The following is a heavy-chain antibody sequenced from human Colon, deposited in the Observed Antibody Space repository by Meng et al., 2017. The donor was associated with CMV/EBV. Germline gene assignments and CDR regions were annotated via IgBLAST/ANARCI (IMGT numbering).Heavy chain of an antibody. J-gene: IGHJ4*01. Sequence: GESLKISCKGSGFSFTSYWIGWVRQMPGKGLEWMGIIYPGDSNTIYSPSFQGQVTIPADKSISTAYQQWSSLKASDTAKYYCARARGQSYCSSNSCPIADWGKGTLVTVSS. CDR2: IYPGDSNT. CDR3: ARARGQSYCSSNSCPIAD. D-gene: IGHD2-2*01. V-gene: IGHV5-51*01. CDR1: GFSFTSYW.